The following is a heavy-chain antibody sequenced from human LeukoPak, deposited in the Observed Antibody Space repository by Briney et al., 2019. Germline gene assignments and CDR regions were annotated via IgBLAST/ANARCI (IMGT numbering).Heavy chain of an antibody. V-gene: IGHV3-66*01. J-gene: IGHJ4*02. CDR2: IYSGGST. Sequence: GGSLRLSCAATGFTVSINYMSWVRQAPGKGLEWVPVIYSGGSTYHADSVKGRFTISRDNSKNTVYLQMNSLRAEDTAVYYCARGPDSSNWYEPVDYWGQGTLVTVSS. CDR3: ARGPDSSNWYEPVDY. CDR1: GFTVSINY. D-gene: IGHD6-13*01.